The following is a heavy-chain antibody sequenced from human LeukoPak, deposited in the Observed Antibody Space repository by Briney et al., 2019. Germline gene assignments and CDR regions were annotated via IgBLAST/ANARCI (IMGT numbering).Heavy chain of an antibody. J-gene: IGHJ2*01. CDR2: IYTSGST. Sequence: SETLSLTCTVSGGSISSYYWSWIRQPAGKGLEWIGRIYTSGSTNYNPSLKSRVTMSVDTSKNQFSLKLSSVTAADTAVHYCARDRYRQYCGGDCHWYFDLWGRGTLVTVSS. V-gene: IGHV4-4*07. CDR3: ARDRYRQYCGGDCHWYFDL. D-gene: IGHD2-21*02. CDR1: GGSISSYY.